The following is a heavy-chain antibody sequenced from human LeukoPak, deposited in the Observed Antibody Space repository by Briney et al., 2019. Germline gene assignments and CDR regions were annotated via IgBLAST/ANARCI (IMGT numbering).Heavy chain of an antibody. CDR2: ISGSGGST. V-gene: IGHV3-23*01. CDR1: GFTFSSYA. CDR3: AKDGLLGCSSTSCYLGVDY. Sequence: GGPLRLSCAASGFTFSSYAMSWVRQAPGKGLEWVSAISGSGGSTYYADSVKGRFTISRDNSKNTLYLQMNSLRAEDTAVYYCAKDGLLGCSSTSCYLGVDYWGQGTLVTVSS. D-gene: IGHD2-2*01. J-gene: IGHJ4*02.